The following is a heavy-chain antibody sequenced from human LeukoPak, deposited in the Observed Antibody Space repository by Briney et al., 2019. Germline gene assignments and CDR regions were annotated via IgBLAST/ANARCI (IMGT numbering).Heavy chain of an antibody. D-gene: IGHD5-18*01. CDR3: ARDRDTAAFDY. V-gene: IGHV3-66*01. Sequence: PGWSLTLSCAPSTFSLTNAWMSWLGQAPGKPLEWVSVTYSGGSPYYADSVKGRFTISRDNSKNTLYLQMNSLRAEDTAVYYCARDRDTAAFDYWGQGTLVTVSS. CDR1: TFSLTNAW. CDR2: TYSGGSP. J-gene: IGHJ4*02.